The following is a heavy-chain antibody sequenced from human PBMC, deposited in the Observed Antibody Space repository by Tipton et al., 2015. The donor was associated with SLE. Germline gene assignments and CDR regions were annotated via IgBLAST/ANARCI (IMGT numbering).Heavy chain of an antibody. CDR2: IRYDGNYN. CDR1: GFTFSTYG. V-gene: IGHV3-30*02. CDR3: AKDSRSITLGSIIVGATWDAFDI. J-gene: IGHJ3*02. Sequence: SLRLSCAASGFTFSTYGMHWVRQAPGKGLERVAFIRYDGNYNYYADSVTGRFTISRDNSKNTLYLQMNSLRTEDTAVYYCAKDSRSITLGSIIVGATWDAFDIWGQGTMVTVSS. D-gene: IGHD1-26*01.